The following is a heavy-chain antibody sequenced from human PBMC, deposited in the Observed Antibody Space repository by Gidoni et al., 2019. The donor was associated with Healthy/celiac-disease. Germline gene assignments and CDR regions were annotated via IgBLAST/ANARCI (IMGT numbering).Heavy chain of an antibody. CDR1: GFTFSSYG. Sequence: QVQLVESGGGVVQPGRSLRLSCAASGFTFSSYGMHWVRQAPGKGLGWVAVIWYDGSNKYYADSVKGRFTISRDNSKNTLYLQMNSLRAEDTAVYYCARASMTTWDYFDYWGQGTLVTVSS. CDR3: ARASMTTWDYFDY. J-gene: IGHJ4*02. D-gene: IGHD4-17*01. V-gene: IGHV3-33*01. CDR2: IWYDGSNK.